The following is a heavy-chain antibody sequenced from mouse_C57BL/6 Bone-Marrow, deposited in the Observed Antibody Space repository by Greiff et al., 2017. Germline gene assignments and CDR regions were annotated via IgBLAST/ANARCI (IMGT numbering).Heavy chain of an antibody. CDR2: ISSGGSYT. Sequence: EVKVVESGGDLVKPGGSLKLSCAASGFTFSSYGMSWVRQTPDKRLEWVATISSGGSYTYYPDSVKGRFTISRDNAKNTLYLQMSSLKSEDTAMYYCARHMITTWDFDYWGQGTTLTVSS. CDR1: GFTFSSYG. J-gene: IGHJ2*01. V-gene: IGHV5-6*01. CDR3: ARHMITTWDFDY. D-gene: IGHD2-4*01.